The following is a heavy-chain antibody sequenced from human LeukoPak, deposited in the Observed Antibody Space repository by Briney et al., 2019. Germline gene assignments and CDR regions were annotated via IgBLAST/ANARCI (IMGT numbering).Heavy chain of an antibody. D-gene: IGHD4-23*01. V-gene: IGHV1-18*01. CDR1: GYSFNRYG. CDR2: ISAYNGYT. Sequence: ASVKVSCKASGYSFNRYGISWVRQAPGQGLEWMGWISAYNGYTDYAQKFQFRVTMTTDTSTSTAYMELRSLRSDDTAVYYCARDKAVTTEVTQHFQHWGQGTLVTVSS. J-gene: IGHJ1*01. CDR3: ARDKAVTTEVTQHFQH.